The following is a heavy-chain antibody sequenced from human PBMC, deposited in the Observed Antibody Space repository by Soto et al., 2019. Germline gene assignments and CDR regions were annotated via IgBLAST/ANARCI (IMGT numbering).Heavy chain of an antibody. CDR3: ARVKKDKPGLSYYYYYGMDV. V-gene: IGHV1-69*12. D-gene: IGHD3-16*01. J-gene: IGHJ6*02. CDR2: IIPIFGTA. Sequence: QVQLVQSGAEVKKPGSSVKVSCKASGGTFSSYAISWVRQDPGQGLEWMGGIIPIFGTANYAQKFQGRVTITADESTLTAYMDLSSLRSEDTAVYDCARVKKDKPGLSYYYYYGMDVWGQGTTVTVSS. CDR1: GGTFSSYA.